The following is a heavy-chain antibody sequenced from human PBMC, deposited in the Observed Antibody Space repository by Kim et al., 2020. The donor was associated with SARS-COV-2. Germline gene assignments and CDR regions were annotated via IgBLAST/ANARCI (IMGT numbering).Heavy chain of an antibody. V-gene: IGHV4-31*03. CDR1: GGSISSGGYY. D-gene: IGHD2-2*01. J-gene: IGHJ6*02. Sequence: SETLSLTCTVSGGSISSGGYYWSWIRQHPGKGLEWIGYIYYSGSTYYNPSLKSRVTISVDTSKNQFSLKLSSVTAADTAVYYCARARGGYCSSTSCYYYYGMDVWGQGTTVTVSS. CDR2: IYYSGST. CDR3: ARARGGYCSSTSCYYYYGMDV.